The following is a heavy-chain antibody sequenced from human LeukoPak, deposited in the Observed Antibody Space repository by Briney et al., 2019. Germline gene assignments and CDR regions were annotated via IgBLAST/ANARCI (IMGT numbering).Heavy chain of an antibody. J-gene: IGHJ5*02. D-gene: IGHD1-26*01. CDR2: IYPGDSDT. Sequence: GESLKISCKGSGYNLTDYWIARVPQIPGQGLEWRVIIYPGDSDTRYSPSFQCQVTISADKSTTTAFLQWSSLKASDTAMYFCARLADTTSWGQGTLVTVSS. CDR1: GYNLTDYW. CDR3: ARLADTTS. V-gene: IGHV5-51*01.